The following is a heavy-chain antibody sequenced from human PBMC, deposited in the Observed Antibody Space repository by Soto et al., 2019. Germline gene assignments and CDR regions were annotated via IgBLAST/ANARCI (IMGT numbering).Heavy chain of an antibody. V-gene: IGHV3-74*01. CDR2: INSDGSGA. CDR3: GRRDSSGYLDSFDC. CDR1: GFTFSNYW. Sequence: GSLRLSCAASGFTFSNYWMFWVRQAPGKGLMWISRINSDGSGASYVDSVEGRFTISRDNAKNTLYLQMNSLRAEDTAVYYCGRRDSSGYLDSFDCWGQGALVTVSS. D-gene: IGHD3-22*01. J-gene: IGHJ4*02.